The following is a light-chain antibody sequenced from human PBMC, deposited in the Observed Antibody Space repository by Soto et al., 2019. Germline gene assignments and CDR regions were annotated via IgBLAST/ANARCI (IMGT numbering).Light chain of an antibody. J-gene: IGKJ4*01. CDR2: AAS. V-gene: IGKV1-6*01. CDR3: RHDYNCPIA. CDR1: QGIRND. Sequence: AIHITQTPSSLDACVGDRGTSTCLASQGIRNDLGWYQQKPGKAPKLLIYAASSLQSGVPSRFSGSGSGTDFTLTFSSLQPEDFATYYWRHDYNCPIAFGGGTKVDIK.